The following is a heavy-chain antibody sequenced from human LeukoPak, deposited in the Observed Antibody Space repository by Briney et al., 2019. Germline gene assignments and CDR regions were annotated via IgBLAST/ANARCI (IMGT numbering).Heavy chain of an antibody. CDR2: IYYSGST. CDR3: ARVVDEHQLQTGWFDP. D-gene: IGHD6-13*01. J-gene: IGHJ5*02. Sequence: SETLSLTCTVSGGSIRSYYWSWIRQPPGKGLEWIGYIYYSGSTKYNPSLKGRVAVSVDTSKNQLSLKLISVTAADTAVYYCARVVDEHQLQTGWFDPWGQGTLVTVSS. V-gene: IGHV4-59*08. CDR1: GGSIRSYY.